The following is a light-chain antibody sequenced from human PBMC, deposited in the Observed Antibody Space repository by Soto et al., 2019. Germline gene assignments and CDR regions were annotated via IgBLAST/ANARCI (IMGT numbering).Light chain of an antibody. Sequence: QSALTPPPASSGSPGQSVAISCTGTSSDVGGYNYVSWYQQHPGKAPKLMIYEVNKRPSGVPDRFSGSKSGNTASLTVSGLQAEDEADYYSSSYAGRSNVLGSWTTVTVL. CDR2: EVN. V-gene: IGLV2-8*01. CDR1: SSDVGGYNY. CDR3: SSYAGRSNV. J-gene: IGLJ1*01.